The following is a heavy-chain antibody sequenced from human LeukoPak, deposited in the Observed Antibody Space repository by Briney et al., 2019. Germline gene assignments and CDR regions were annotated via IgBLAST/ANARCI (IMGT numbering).Heavy chain of an antibody. V-gene: IGHV4-31*03. CDR1: GGSISSGGYS. Sequence: SETLSLTCTVSGGSISSGGYSWSWIRQHPGKGLEWIGYIYYSGSTYYNPSLKSRVTISVDTSKNQFSLKLSSVTAADTAVYYCARVVVGKHYYYGMDVWGQGTTVTVSS. CDR3: ARVVVGKHYYYGMDV. CDR2: IYYSGST. J-gene: IGHJ6*02. D-gene: IGHD2-2*01.